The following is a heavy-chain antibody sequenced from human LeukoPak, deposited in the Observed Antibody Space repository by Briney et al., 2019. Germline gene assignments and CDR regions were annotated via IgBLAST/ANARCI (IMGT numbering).Heavy chain of an antibody. CDR3: ARTEYYYDSSGYYGYAFDI. CDR2: ISSNGGST. V-gene: IGHV3-64*01. Sequence: GGSLRLSCAASGFTFSSYAMHWVRQAPGKGLEYVSAISSNGGSTYYANSVKGRFTISRDNSKNTLYLQMGSLRAEDMAVYYCARTEYYYDSSGYYGYAFDIWGQGTMVTVSS. D-gene: IGHD3-22*01. J-gene: IGHJ3*02. CDR1: GFTFSSYA.